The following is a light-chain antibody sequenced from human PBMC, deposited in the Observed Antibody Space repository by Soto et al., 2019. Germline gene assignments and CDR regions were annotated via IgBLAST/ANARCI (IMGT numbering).Light chain of an antibody. V-gene: IGKV3-20*01. CDR1: QSISSSY. CDR2: GAS. CDR3: QQYGSSVMYT. J-gene: IGKJ2*01. Sequence: DIVMTQSPGTLSLSPGERAILSCRASQSISSSYLAWYQQKPGQAPRLLIFGASTRATGIPDRFSGSGSGTDFTLTISRLEPEDFAVYYSQQYGSSVMYTFGQGTKLEIK.